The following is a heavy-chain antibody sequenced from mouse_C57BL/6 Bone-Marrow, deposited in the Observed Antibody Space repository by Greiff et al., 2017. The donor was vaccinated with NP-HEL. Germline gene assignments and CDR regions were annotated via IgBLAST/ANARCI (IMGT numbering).Heavy chain of an antibody. Sequence: VQLKESGPGLVKPSQSLSLTCSVTGYSITSGYYWNWIRQFPGNKLEWMGYISYDGSNNYNPSLKNRISITRDTSKNQFFLKLNSVTTEDTATYYCARDGTWGQGTLVTVSA. CDR1: GYSITSGYY. CDR2: ISYDGSN. J-gene: IGHJ3*02. D-gene: IGHD4-1*01. V-gene: IGHV3-6*01. CDR3: ARDGT.